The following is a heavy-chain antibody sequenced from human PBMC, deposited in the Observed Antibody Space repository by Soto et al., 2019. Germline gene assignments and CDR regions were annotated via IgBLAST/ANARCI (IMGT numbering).Heavy chain of an antibody. CDR2: IIPIFGTA. CDR3: ARGPFGGNYDSLYYGMDV. J-gene: IGHJ6*02. CDR1: GGTFSSYA. D-gene: IGHD2-15*01. V-gene: IGHV1-69*01. Sequence: QVQLVQSGAEVKKPGSSVKVSCKASGGTFSSYAISWVRQAPGQGLEWMGGIIPIFGTANYAQKFQGRVTITADESTSTAYMELSSLRSEDTAVYYCARGPFGGNYDSLYYGMDVWGQGTTVTVSS.